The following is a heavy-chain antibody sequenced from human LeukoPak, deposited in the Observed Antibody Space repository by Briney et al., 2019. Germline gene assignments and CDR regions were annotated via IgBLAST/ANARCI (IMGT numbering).Heavy chain of an antibody. J-gene: IGHJ3*01. CDR3: AKDYYYDSSGCYSGGAFDV. Sequence: GGSLRLSCAASGFTFSAFGMSWVRQAPGKGLEWVSSISGRGDGTDHAESVKGRFTVSRENFKNTVFLQMNSLRVEDTAVYYCAKDYYYDSSGCYSGGAFDVWGQGTMVTVSS. D-gene: IGHD3-22*01. CDR1: GFTFSAFG. CDR2: ISGRGDGT. V-gene: IGHV3-23*01.